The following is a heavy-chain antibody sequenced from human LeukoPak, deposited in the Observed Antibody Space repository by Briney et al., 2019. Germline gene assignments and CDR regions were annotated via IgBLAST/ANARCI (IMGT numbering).Heavy chain of an antibody. CDR2: IYTSGST. Sequence: PSETLSLTCTVSGGSISSYYWSWIRQPAGKGLEWIGRIYTSGSTKYDSYNPSLKSRATISVDPSENQFSLKLNSVTTADTALYYCARAGHYGEYGLDVWGQGTTVTVSS. CDR3: ARAGHYGEYGLDV. V-gene: IGHV4-4*07. J-gene: IGHJ6*02. CDR1: GGSISSYY. D-gene: IGHD4-17*01.